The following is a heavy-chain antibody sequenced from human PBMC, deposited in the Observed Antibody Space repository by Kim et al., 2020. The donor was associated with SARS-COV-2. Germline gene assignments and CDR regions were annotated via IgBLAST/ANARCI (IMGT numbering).Heavy chain of an antibody. J-gene: IGHJ4*02. V-gene: IGHV1-69*01. D-gene: IGHD6-13*01. CDR3: ATLSGVQQLVLGY. Sequence: YAQKFQGRVTITADESTSTAYMELSSLRSEDTAVYYCATLSGVQQLVLGYWGQGTLVTVSS.